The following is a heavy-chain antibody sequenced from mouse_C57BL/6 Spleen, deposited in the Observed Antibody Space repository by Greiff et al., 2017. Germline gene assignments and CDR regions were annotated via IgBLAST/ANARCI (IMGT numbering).Heavy chain of an antibody. CDR1: GFTFSDYG. J-gene: IGHJ4*01. V-gene: IGHV5-17*01. D-gene: IGHD2-5*01. CDR2: ISSGSSTI. CDR3: AKDSNYDDYAMDY. Sequence: EVQGVESGGGLVKPGGSLKLSCAASGFTFSDYGMHWVRQAPEKGLEWVAYISSGSSTIYYAYTVKGRFTISRDNAKNTLFRQMTSLRSEDTAMYYCAKDSNYDDYAMDYWGQRTSGTVSS.